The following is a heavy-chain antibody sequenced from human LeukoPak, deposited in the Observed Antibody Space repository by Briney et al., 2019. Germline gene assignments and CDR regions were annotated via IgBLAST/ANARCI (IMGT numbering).Heavy chain of an antibody. CDR1: GFTFSSYA. CDR3: LKSPDYYDSSGNYFDY. D-gene: IGHD3-22*01. J-gene: IGHJ4*02. CDR2: ISYDGSNK. Sequence: GRSLRLSCAASGFTFSSYAMHWVRQAPGKGLEWVAVISYDGSNKYYADSVKGRFTISRDNSKNTLYLQMNSLRAEDTAVYYCLKSPDYYDSSGNYFDYWGQGTPATVSS. V-gene: IGHV3-30-3*01.